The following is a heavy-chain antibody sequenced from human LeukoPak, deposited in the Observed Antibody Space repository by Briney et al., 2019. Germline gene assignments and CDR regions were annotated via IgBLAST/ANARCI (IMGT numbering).Heavy chain of an antibody. CDR3: AKAPRGTQYYFDY. Sequence: PGGSLRLSCAASGFTFSSYAMSWVRQAPGKGLEWVSAISGSGGSTYYADSAKGRFTISRDNSKNTLYLQMNSLRAEDTAVYYCAKAPRGTQYYFDYWGQGTLVTVSS. CDR2: ISGSGGST. V-gene: IGHV3-23*01. J-gene: IGHJ4*02. CDR1: GFTFSSYA.